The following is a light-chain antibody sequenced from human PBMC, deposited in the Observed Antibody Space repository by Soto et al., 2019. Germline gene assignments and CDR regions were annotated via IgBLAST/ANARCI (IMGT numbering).Light chain of an antibody. CDR1: QSVSSN. Sequence: EIVMTQSPATLSVSPGERATLSCRASQSVSSNLVWYQQKPGQAPRLLIYGASTRATGIPARFSGSGSGTEFTLTISSLLSEDFAVYYCQQYNNWPPMYTFGQGTKLEIK. V-gene: IGKV3-15*01. CDR2: GAS. CDR3: QQYNNWPPMYT. J-gene: IGKJ2*01.